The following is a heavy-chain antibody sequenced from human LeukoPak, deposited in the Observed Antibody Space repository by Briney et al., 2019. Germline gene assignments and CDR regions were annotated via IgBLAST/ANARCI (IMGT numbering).Heavy chain of an antibody. V-gene: IGHV4-34*01. D-gene: IGHD3-10*01. CDR3: ARGFYYGSGRPHWFDP. J-gene: IGHJ5*02. CDR1: GGSFSGYY. CDR2: INHSGST. Sequence: SETLSLTCAVSGGSFSGYYWSWIRQPPGKGLEWIGEINHSGSTNYNPSLKSRVTISVDTSKNQFSLKLSSVTAADTAVYYCARGFYYGSGRPHWFDPWGQGNLVTVSS.